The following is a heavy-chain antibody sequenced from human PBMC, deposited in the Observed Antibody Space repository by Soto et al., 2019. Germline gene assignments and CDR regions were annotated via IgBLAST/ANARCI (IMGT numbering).Heavy chain of an antibody. CDR1: GFTFSSYA. Sequence: EVQLLESGGGLVQPGGSLRLSCAASGFTFSSYAMSWVRQAPGKGLEWVSAISGSGGSTYYADSVKGRFTISRDNSKNTLYLQMNSLRAEDTAVYYCAKEGYCSGGSCYVRAFDIWGQGTMVTVSS. CDR3: AKEGYCSGGSCYVRAFDI. J-gene: IGHJ3*02. D-gene: IGHD2-15*01. CDR2: ISGSGGST. V-gene: IGHV3-23*01.